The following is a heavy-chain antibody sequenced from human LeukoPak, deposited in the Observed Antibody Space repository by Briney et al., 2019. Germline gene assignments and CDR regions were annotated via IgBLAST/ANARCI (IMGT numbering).Heavy chain of an antibody. CDR2: RYYSGST. CDR3: ARDGSSYGYFDY. CDR1: GGSINSGGYE. D-gene: IGHD5-18*01. J-gene: IGHJ4*02. Sequence: LSLTCTVSGGSINSGGYEWSWSRQHPGNGLEWIGYRYYSGSTYYNPSLKSRVNISVNTSKNQFSLKLSSVTAADTAVYYCARDGSSYGYFDYWGQGTLVTVSS. V-gene: IGHV4-31*03.